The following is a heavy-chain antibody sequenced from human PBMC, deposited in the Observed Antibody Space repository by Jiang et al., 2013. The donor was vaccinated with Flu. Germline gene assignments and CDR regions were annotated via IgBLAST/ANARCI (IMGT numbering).Heavy chain of an antibody. CDR1: GGSISSYY. CDR3: ARKYSYGPSPFDY. D-gene: IGHD5-18*01. CDR2: IYYSGST. Sequence: KPSETLSLTCTVSGGSISSYYWSWIRQPPGKGLEWIGYIYYSGSTNYNPSLKSRVTISVDTSKNQFSLKLSSVTAADTAVYYCARKYSYGPSPFDYWGQGTLVTVSS. J-gene: IGHJ4*02. V-gene: IGHV4-59*01.